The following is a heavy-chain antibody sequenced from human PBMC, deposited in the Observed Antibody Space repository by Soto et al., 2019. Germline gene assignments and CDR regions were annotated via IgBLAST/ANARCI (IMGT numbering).Heavy chain of an antibody. V-gene: IGHV3-21*01. CDR3: TRDASRDSSARGWFDP. D-gene: IGHD6-13*01. CDR2: ISSNSAYI. CDR1: GFTFRSFT. Sequence: PGGSLRLACAASGFTFRSFTMNWVRQAPGKGLEWVSTISSNSAYIYYTDALRGRFSISRDNAKNSLHLQMNSLRAEDTAVYYCTRDASRDSSARGWFDPWGPGTRATSPQ. J-gene: IGHJ5*02.